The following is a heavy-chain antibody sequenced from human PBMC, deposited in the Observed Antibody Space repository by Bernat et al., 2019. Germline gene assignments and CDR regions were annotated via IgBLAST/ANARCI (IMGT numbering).Heavy chain of an antibody. CDR1: GGSSSSSSYY. CDR2: IYYSGST. V-gene: IGHV4-39*01. Sequence: QLQLQESGPGLVKPSETLSLTCTVSGGSSSSSSYYWGWIRQPPGKGVEWIGSIYYSGSTYYNPSLKSRVTISVDTSKNQFSLKLSSVTAADAAVYYCARHGNTYGDRMYYWGQGTLVNVSS. CDR3: ARHGNTYGDRMYY. J-gene: IGHJ4*02. D-gene: IGHD4-17*01.